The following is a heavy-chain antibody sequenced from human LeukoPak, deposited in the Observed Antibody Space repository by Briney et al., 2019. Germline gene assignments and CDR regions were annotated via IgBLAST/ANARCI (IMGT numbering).Heavy chain of an antibody. V-gene: IGHV3-7*04. CDR3: TREYYYGSGSYYAGY. D-gene: IGHD3-10*01. CDR2: IKQDGNER. CDR1: GFTFRSYW. J-gene: IGHJ4*02. Sequence: GGSLRLSCAASGFTFRSYWMSWVRQAPGKGLEWVANIKQDGNERYYVDSVKGRSTISRDNAKNSLYLQMNSLRAEDTAVYYCTREYYYGSGSYYAGYWGQGTLVTVSS.